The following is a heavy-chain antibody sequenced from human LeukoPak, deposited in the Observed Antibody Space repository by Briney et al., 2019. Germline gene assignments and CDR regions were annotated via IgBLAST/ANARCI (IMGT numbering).Heavy chain of an antibody. CDR1: GFTFSSYS. Sequence: GGSLRLSCAASGFTFSSYSMNWVRQAPGKGLEWVSYISSSSSPIYYADSVKGRFTISRDNAKNSLYLQMDSLRAEDTAVYYCARAYYYDSSGDDAFDIWGQGTMVTVSS. CDR3: ARAYYYDSSGDDAFDI. V-gene: IGHV3-48*01. D-gene: IGHD3-22*01. J-gene: IGHJ3*02. CDR2: ISSSSSPI.